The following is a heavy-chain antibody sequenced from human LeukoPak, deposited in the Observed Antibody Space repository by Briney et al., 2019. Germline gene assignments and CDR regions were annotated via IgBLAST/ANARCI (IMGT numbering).Heavy chain of an antibody. Sequence: GGSLRLSCAASGLTFSSSAMSWVRPAPGRGLEWVSAISGSGGSTYSASSVKGRFTISRDNAKNSLYLQMNSLRAEDTAVYYCARVRGNYFFDYWGQGTLVTVSS. V-gene: IGHV3-23*01. J-gene: IGHJ4*02. D-gene: IGHD1-26*01. CDR1: GLTFSSSA. CDR2: ISGSGGST. CDR3: ARVRGNYFFDY.